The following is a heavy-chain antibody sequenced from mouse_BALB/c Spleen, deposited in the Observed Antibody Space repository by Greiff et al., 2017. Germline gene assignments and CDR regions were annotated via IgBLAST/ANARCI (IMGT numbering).Heavy chain of an antibody. CDR1: GYTFTDYA. CDR3: ARWGYVNPWYFDV. Sequence: VQLQQSGAELVRPGVSVKISCKGSGYTFTDYAMHWVKQSHAKSLEWIGVISTYYGDASYNQKFKGKATMTVDKSSSTAYMELARLTSEDSAIYYCARWGYVNPWYFDVWGAGTTVTVSS. CDR2: ISTYYGDA. V-gene: IGHV1S137*01. J-gene: IGHJ1*01. D-gene: IGHD2-1*01.